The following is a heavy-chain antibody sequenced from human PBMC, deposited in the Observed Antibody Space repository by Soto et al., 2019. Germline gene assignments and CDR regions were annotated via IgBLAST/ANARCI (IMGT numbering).Heavy chain of an antibody. CDR3: ARVPLRHYYDSSGYFY. Sequence: SETLSLTCTVSGGSISSGGYYWSWIRQHPGKGLEWIGYIHYSGSTYYNPSLKSRVTISVDTSKNQFSLKLSSVTAADTAVYYCARVPLRHYYDSSGYFYWGQGTLVTVSS. CDR2: IHYSGST. D-gene: IGHD3-22*01. CDR1: GGSISSGGYY. V-gene: IGHV4-31*03. J-gene: IGHJ4*02.